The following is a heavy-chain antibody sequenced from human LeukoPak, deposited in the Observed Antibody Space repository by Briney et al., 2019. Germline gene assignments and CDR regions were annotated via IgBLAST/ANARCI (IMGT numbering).Heavy chain of an antibody. D-gene: IGHD6-13*01. CDR2: IIPILGIA. CDR3: AREAPSSSSLFDH. Sequence: SQKGSCTASLDTFSSSAISWVRQAPGHGVEWMGWIIPILGIANYAQKFQSRVTITADKSTSTAYMELSSLRAEDTAVYYCAREAPSSSSLFDHWGQGTLVTVSS. CDR1: LDTFSSSA. V-gene: IGHV1-69*04. J-gene: IGHJ4*02.